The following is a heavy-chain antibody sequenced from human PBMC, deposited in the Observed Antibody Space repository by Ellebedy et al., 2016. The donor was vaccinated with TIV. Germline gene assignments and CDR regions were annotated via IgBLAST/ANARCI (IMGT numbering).Heavy chain of an antibody. CDR2: IYSGGRT. CDR1: GFSFDNYW. Sequence: GESLKISCVASGFSFDNYWMTWVRQAPGKGLEWVSIIYSGGRTYYADSVTGRFTISRDDSKDTLSLQMSSLRAEDTAVYFCARVLPSLFYYDLWGQGTPVTVSS. CDR3: ARVLPSLFYYDL. V-gene: IGHV3-66*01. D-gene: IGHD3-16*01. J-gene: IGHJ4*02.